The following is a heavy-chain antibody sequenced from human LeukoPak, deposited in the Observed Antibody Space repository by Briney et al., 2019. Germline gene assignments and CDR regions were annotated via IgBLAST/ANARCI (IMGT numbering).Heavy chain of an antibody. V-gene: IGHV1-2*02. CDR2: INPNSGGT. Sequence: ASVKVSCKASGYTFTGYYIHWLRQAPGQGLEWMGWINPNSGGTNYAQKFQGRVTMTRDTSISTAYMELSRLRSDDTAVYYCGAYGSGSYYNDRDAFDIWGQGTMVTVSS. J-gene: IGHJ3*02. CDR1: GYTFTGYY. CDR3: GAYGSGSYYNDRDAFDI. D-gene: IGHD3-10*01.